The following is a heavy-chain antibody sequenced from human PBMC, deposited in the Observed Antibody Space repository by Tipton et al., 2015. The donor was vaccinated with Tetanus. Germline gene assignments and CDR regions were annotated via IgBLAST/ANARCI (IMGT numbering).Heavy chain of an antibody. J-gene: IGHJ4*02. Sequence: TLSLTCSVSGGSITGGPFYWSWIRHHPGKGLEWIGHIYHSGRAFYNPSLKSRASISVDTSKNQISLKLRSVVAADTAFYYCARSPEDTKRGGYGFGFAFHFDSWGQGTLVTVSS. CDR3: ARSPEDTKRGGYGFGFAFHFDS. CDR1: GGSITGGPFY. CDR2: IYHSGRA. V-gene: IGHV4-31*03. D-gene: IGHD5-18*01.